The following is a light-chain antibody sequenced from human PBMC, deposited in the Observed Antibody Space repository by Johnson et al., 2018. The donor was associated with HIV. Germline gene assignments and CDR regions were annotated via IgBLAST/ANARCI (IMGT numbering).Light chain of an antibody. V-gene: IGLV1-51*01. CDR2: DNH. J-gene: IGLJ1*01. Sequence: QSVLTQPPSVSAAPGQKVTISCSGSSSNIGKNYVSWYQQLPGTAPKLLIFDNHKPPSGIPDRFSGSKSDTSATLGITGLQTGDEADYYCGAWDSSLRVYVFGTGTKVTVL. CDR3: GAWDSSLRVYV. CDR1: SSNIGKNY.